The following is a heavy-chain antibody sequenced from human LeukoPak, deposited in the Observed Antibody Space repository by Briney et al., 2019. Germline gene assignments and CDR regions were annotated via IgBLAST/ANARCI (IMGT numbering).Heavy chain of an antibody. V-gene: IGHV3-48*03. J-gene: IGHJ4*02. CDR1: GFTFSSCE. D-gene: IGHD4-23*01. CDR2: IDSSGTTI. Sequence: GGSLRLSCAASGFTFSSCEMNWVRQTPGKGLEWVSYIDSSGTTIYYADSVKGRFTSSRDNAKNSLYLQMNSLRAEDTAVYYCARDYGGSSPFDYWGQGTLVTVSS. CDR3: ARDYGGSSPFDY.